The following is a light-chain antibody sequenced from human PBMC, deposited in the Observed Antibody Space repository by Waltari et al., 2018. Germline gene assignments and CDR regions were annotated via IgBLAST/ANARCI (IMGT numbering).Light chain of an antibody. Sequence: IQMTQSPSTLSASVGDRVTITCRASQSVNIWLAWYQQKPGKATNLLIYKASTLQSGVPSRFSFGGSGTEFTLIISSLQPDDFRTYYCHQYNSYAWTFGQGTKVEIK. J-gene: IGKJ1*01. CDR1: QSVNIW. CDR3: HQYNSYAWT. V-gene: IGKV1-5*03. CDR2: KAS.